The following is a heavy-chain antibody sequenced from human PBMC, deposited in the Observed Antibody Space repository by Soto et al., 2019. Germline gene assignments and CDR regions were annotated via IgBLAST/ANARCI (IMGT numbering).Heavy chain of an antibody. Sequence: QVQLQQWGAGLLKPSETLSLNCAVNGGSLSGYYWSWIRQPPGKGLEWIGEIKDGGRTNYSPSLKSRAHIPADASNIQFSLRLYCVSAADTGVYYCARGQEGVVATHWDQGTLVTVSA. CDR1: GGSLSGYY. CDR2: IKDGGRT. J-gene: IGHJ4*02. CDR3: ARGQEGVVATH. V-gene: IGHV4-34*01. D-gene: IGHD5-12*01.